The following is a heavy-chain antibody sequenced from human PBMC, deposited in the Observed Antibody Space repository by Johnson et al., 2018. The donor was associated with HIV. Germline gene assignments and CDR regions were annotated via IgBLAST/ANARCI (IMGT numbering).Heavy chain of an antibody. J-gene: IGHJ3*02. V-gene: IGHV3-11*04. Sequence: QVQLVESGGGVVQPGRSLRLSCAASGFTVSGDYMSWVRQAPGKGLEWVSYISSSGSTIYYADSVKGRFTISRDNAKNSLSLQVNSLRAEGTAVYYCARGSGVGAFGIWGQGTMVTVSS. CDR1: GFTVSGDY. D-gene: IGHD7-27*01. CDR2: ISSSGSTI. CDR3: ARGSGVGAFGI.